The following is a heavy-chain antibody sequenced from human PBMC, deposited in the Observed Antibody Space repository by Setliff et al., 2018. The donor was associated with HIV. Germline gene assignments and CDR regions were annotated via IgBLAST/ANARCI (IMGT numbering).Heavy chain of an antibody. CDR1: GDTDFY. Sequence: SETLSLTCTVSGDTDFYWNWIRQPPGKGLEWIGYIHASGKTNYNPSLKSRVTISLDTSKMQFSLHLTSVPAADTAVYYCATLDPSGGNFLAYWGQGTLVTVPQ. J-gene: IGHJ4*02. V-gene: IGHV4-4*09. CDR3: ATLDPSGGNFLAY. CDR2: IHASGKT. D-gene: IGHD2-21*02.